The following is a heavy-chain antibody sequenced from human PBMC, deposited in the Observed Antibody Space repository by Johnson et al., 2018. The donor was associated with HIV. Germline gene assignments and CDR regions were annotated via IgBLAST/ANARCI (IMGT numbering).Heavy chain of an antibody. V-gene: IGHV3-30*04. CDR2: ISYDGSNQ. J-gene: IGHJ3*02. Sequence: QVQLVESGGGVVQPGRSLRLSCAASGFTFSSYAMHWVRQAPGKGLEWMAVISYDGSNQYYADSVKGRFTISRDNSNNTLYLHMNSLKPDDTAVYYCARDAHGYNPYDAFDIWGHGTMVTVSS. D-gene: IGHD5-24*01. CDR3: ARDAHGYNPYDAFDI. CDR1: GFTFSSYA.